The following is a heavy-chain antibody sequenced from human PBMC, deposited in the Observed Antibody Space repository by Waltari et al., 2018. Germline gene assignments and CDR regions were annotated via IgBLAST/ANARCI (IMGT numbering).Heavy chain of an antibody. CDR2: ISSSSRYI. Sequence: EVQLVESGGGLVKPGGSLRLSCAASGFTFSSYSMNWVRQAPGKGLELVSSISSSSRYIYYADSVKGRFTISRDNAKNSLYLQMNSLRAEDTAVYYCARDRAAGGFDYWGQGTLVTVSS. V-gene: IGHV3-21*01. J-gene: IGHJ4*02. CDR1: GFTFSSYS. CDR3: ARDRAAGGFDY. D-gene: IGHD2-15*01.